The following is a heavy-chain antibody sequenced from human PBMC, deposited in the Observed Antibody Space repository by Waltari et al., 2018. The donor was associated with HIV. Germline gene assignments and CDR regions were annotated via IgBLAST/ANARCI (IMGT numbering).Heavy chain of an antibody. D-gene: IGHD1-26*01. Sequence: EVQLLESGGGLVQPGGSLRLSCATSGFIFSNYAMRWVIQAPGKVLGWVSTIRSIGETTYYADAVKCRFTTTRANSKDTLYLQMNSLRAEDTAVYYCAKDSMGAIDVEDYFDFWGQGTLVTVSS. J-gene: IGHJ4*02. CDR3: AKDSMGAIDVEDYFDF. CDR1: GFIFSNYA. CDR2: IRSIGETT. V-gene: IGHV3-23*01.